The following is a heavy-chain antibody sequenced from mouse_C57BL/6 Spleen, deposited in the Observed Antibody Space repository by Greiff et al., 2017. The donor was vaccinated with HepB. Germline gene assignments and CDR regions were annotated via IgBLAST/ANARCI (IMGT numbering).Heavy chain of an antibody. CDR1: GYSFTSYY. D-gene: IGHD4-1*01. J-gene: IGHJ4*01. V-gene: IGHV1-66*01. Sequence: VQLQQSGPELVKPGASVKISCKASGYSFTSYYIHWVKQRPGQGLEWIGWIYPGSGNTKYNEKFKGKATLTADTSSSTAYMQLSSLTSEDSAVYYCALNWDYAMDYWGQGTSVTVSS. CDR3: ALNWDYAMDY. CDR2: IYPGSGNT.